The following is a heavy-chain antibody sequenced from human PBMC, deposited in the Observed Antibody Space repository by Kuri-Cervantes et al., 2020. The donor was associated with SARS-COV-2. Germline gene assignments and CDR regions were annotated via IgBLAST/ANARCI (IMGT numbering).Heavy chain of an antibody. CDR1: GYTFTNND. Sequence: ASVKVSCKASGYTFTNNDINWVRQASGQGLEWMGWMNPDTGNTGYAQKFQGRVTMTRIMSTSTAYMELSSLRAEDTAVYYCAGRITYYDFWSGYSAVDYWGQGTLVTVSS. CDR2: MNPDTGNT. V-gene: IGHV1-8*02. CDR3: AGRITYYDFWSGYSAVDY. D-gene: IGHD3-3*01. J-gene: IGHJ4*02.